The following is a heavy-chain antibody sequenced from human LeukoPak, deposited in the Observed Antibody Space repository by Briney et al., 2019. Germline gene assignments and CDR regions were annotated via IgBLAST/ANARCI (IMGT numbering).Heavy chain of an antibody. Sequence: PGGSLRLSCAASGFTFSNYWMSWVRQAPGKGLEWVANIKQDGSEKSYVGSVTGRFTISRDNAKNSLYMQMNSLRAEDTAVYYCAKDVWSYGMDVWGQGTTVTVSS. D-gene: IGHD2-8*02. CDR3: AKDVWSYGMDV. CDR1: GFTFSNYW. V-gene: IGHV3-7*03. CDR2: IKQDGSEK. J-gene: IGHJ6*02.